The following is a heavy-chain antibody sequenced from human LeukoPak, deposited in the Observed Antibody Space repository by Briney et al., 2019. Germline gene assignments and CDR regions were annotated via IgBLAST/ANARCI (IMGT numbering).Heavy chain of an antibody. CDR1: GFTFSSYA. Sequence: GGSLRLSCAASGFTFSSYAMSWVRQAPGKGLEWVSAISGSGGSTYYADSVKGRFTISRDNSKNTLYLQMNSLRAEDTAVYYCARDKAGSSGWFFDHWGQGTLVTVSS. V-gene: IGHV3-23*01. D-gene: IGHD6-19*01. CDR2: ISGSGGST. J-gene: IGHJ4*02. CDR3: ARDKAGSSGWFFDH.